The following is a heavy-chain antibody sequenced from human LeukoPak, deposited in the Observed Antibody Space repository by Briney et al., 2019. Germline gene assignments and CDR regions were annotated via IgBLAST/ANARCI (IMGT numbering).Heavy chain of an antibody. CDR2: IYYSGST. D-gene: IGHD4-17*01. J-gene: IGHJ4*02. CDR1: GGSISSGDYY. Sequence: SETLSLTCTVSGGSISSGDYYWSWIRQPPGKGLEWIGYIYYSGSTYYNPSLKSRVTMSVDPPNNQFSLRLYSVTAADSAVYYCARADYGGYLNGRTFDYWGQGTPVTVSS. CDR3: ARADYGGYLNGRTFDY. V-gene: IGHV4-30-4*08.